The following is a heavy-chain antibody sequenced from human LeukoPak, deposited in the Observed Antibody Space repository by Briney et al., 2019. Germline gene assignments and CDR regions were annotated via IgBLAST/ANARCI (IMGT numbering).Heavy chain of an antibody. CDR2: FDPEDGET. CDR3: ARSQGSSWSFDY. V-gene: IGHV1-24*01. CDR1: GYTLTELS. J-gene: IGHJ4*02. D-gene: IGHD6-13*01. Sequence: ASVKVSCKVSGYTLTELSIHWVRQAPGKGLEWLGGFDPEDGETISAQRFQGRVTMTTDTSTSTAYMELRSLRSDDTAVYYCARSQGSSWSFDYWGQGTLVTVSS.